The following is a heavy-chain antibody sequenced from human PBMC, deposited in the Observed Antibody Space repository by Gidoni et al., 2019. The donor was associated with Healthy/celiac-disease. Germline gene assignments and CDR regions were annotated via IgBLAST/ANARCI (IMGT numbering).Heavy chain of an antibody. CDR1: GFTFSSYW. V-gene: IGHV3-7*05. CDR3: ARELEQWLEPTPFDY. D-gene: IGHD6-19*01. CDR2: IKQDGSEK. Sequence: EVQLVESGGGLVQPGGSLRLSCAASGFTFSSYWMSWVRQAPGKGLEWVANIKQDGSEKYYVDSVKGRFTISRDNAKNSLYLQMNSLRAEDTAVYYCARELEQWLEPTPFDYWGQGTLVTVSS. J-gene: IGHJ4*02.